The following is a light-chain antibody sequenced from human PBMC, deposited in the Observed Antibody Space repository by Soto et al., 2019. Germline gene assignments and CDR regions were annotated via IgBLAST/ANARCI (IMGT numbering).Light chain of an antibody. J-gene: IGKJ5*01. Sequence: DILVTPSPSSLSASVGDRVTITCRASKSITTSLNWDQQKPGKAPKLLIYAASSLQSGVPSRFSGSGSGTDFTLTISRLQPEDVATYYCLQISSSPSTVGQGTRLEIK. V-gene: IGKV1-39*01. CDR1: KSITTS. CDR2: AAS. CDR3: LQISSSPST.